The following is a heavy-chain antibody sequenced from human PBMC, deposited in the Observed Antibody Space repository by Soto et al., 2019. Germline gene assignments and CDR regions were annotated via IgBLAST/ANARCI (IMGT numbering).Heavy chain of an antibody. CDR3: ARDITHSGYYTKILDS. Sequence: SVKVSCPASGGTFGSDAITWVRQAPGQGLEWVGRIIPIFGTTNYAQNLQGRVTISADKSTLTSYMELHSLTSDDTALYYCARDITHSGYYTKILDSWGQEPPVTLAS. CDR2: IIPIFGTT. V-gene: IGHV1-69*06. D-gene: IGHD3-22*01. CDR1: GGTFGSDA. J-gene: IGHJ5*01.